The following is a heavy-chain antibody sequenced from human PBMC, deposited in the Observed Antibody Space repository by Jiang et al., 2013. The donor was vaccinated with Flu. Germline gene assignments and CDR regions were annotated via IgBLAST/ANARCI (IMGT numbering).Heavy chain of an antibody. CDR3: ARSSGYHCGEVDS. CDR2: IDWSDDR. CDR1: GFSVNTLGVC. Sequence: KPTQTLTLTCTVSGFSVNTLGVCVTWIRQPPGKALEWLALIDWSDDRYYSTSLETRLTVSKDASKNQVHLTMTNMDLSDTATFYCARSSGYHCGEVDSWGQGTLVTVSS. D-gene: IGHD3-22*01. J-gene: IGHJ4*02. V-gene: IGHV2-70*01.